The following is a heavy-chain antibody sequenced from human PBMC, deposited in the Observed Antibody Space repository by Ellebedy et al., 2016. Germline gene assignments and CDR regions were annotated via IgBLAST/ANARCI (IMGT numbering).Heavy chain of an antibody. V-gene: IGHV1-24*01. J-gene: IGHJ4*02. CDR1: GYTLTELS. CDR2: FDPEDDET. CDR3: AADSPSDILSGFYGVGFDS. D-gene: IGHD3-9*01. Sequence: ASVKVSCKVSGYTLTELSMHWVRQAPGKGLEWMGGFDPEDDETIYAQKFQGRVTMTEDTSTDTAYMELSSLRSEDTAVYYCAADSPSDILSGFYGVGFDSWGQGTLVTVSS.